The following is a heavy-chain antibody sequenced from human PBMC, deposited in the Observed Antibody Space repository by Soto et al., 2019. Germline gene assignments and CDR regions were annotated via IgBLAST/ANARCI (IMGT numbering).Heavy chain of an antibody. Sequence: ASVKVSCKASGYTFTSYGISWVRQAPGQGLEWMGWIGAYNGNTNYAQKLQGRVTMTTDTSTSTAYMELRSLRSDDTAVYYCARGSGVIIIEGGYYFDYWGQGTLVTVSS. D-gene: IGHD3-10*01. CDR2: IGAYNGNT. V-gene: IGHV1-18*01. CDR1: GYTFTSYG. CDR3: ARGSGVIIIEGGYYFDY. J-gene: IGHJ4*02.